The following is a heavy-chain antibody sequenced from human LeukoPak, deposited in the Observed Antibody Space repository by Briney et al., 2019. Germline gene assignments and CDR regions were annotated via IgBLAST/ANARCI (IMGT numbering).Heavy chain of an antibody. V-gene: IGHV3-23*01. Sequence: PGGSLRLSCEASGFTFSDSAMSWVRQASGRGLEWVSLIGASGGNSYYADSVKGRFTVSRDSSKNTLHLQVNSLRAEDTAVYYCARDIELSCWGQGTLVTVSS. J-gene: IGHJ4*02. D-gene: IGHD1-26*01. CDR3: ARDIELSC. CDR2: IGASGGNS. CDR1: GFTFSDSA.